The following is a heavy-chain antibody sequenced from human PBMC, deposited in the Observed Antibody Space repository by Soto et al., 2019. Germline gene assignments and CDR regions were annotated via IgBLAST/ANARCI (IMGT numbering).Heavy chain of an antibody. J-gene: IGHJ4*02. V-gene: IGHV1-69*13. CDR3: ARGNEKGIAAVLVR. Sequence: SVKVSCKASGGTFSSYAISWVRQAPGQGLEWMGGIIPIFGTANYAQKLQGRVTITADESTSTAYMELSSLRSEDTAVYYCARGNEKGIAAVLVRWGQGTLVTVSS. CDR1: GGTFSSYA. D-gene: IGHD6-13*01. CDR2: IIPIFGTA.